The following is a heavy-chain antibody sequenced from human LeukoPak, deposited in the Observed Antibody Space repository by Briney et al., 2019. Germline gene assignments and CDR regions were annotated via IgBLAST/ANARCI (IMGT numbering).Heavy chain of an antibody. CDR1: GFTFSSYG. Sequence: GGSLRLSCAASGFTFSSYGMHWVRQAPGKGMEWVAVIWYDGSNKYYADSVKGRFTISRDNSKNTLYLQMNSLRAEDTAVYYCTRGHYHEGSGYALAYWGQGTLVTVSS. CDR3: TRGHYHEGSGYALAY. J-gene: IGHJ4*02. V-gene: IGHV3-33*01. D-gene: IGHD3-22*01. CDR2: IWYDGSNK.